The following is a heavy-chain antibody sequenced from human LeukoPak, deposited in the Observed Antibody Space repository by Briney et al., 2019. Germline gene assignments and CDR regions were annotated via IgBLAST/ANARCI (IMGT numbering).Heavy chain of an antibody. CDR3: ARDEEDTAMVS. J-gene: IGHJ5*02. CDR2: IYYSGRT. V-gene: IGHV4-39*07. CDR1: GFPFSYYY. D-gene: IGHD5-18*01. Sequence: GSLRLSCAASGFPFSYYYMSWIRQPPGKGLEWIGSIYYSGRTYYNPSLKSRVTISVDTSKNQFSLKLSSVTAADTAVYYCARDEEDTAMVSWGQGTLVTVSS.